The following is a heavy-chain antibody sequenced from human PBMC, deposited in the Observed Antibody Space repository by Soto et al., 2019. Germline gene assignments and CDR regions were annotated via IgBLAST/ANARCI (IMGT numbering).Heavy chain of an antibody. CDR3: ARDSDPTTLDAFDI. J-gene: IGHJ3*02. Sequence: GGSLRLSCAASGFTFSSYGMHWVRQAPGKGLEWVAVIWYDGSNKYYADSVKGRFTISRDNSKNTLYLQMNSLRAEDTAVYYCARDSDPTTLDAFDIWGHGTMVTVSS. V-gene: IGHV3-33*01. D-gene: IGHD1-26*01. CDR2: IWYDGSNK. CDR1: GFTFSSYG.